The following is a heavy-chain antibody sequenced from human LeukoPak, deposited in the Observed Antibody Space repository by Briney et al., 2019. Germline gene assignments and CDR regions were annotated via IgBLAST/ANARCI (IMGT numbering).Heavy chain of an antibody. J-gene: IGHJ6*02. CDR3: ARDFRGGAKYYGMDV. CDR1: GDSVSSNSAA. V-gene: IGHV6-1*01. Sequence: SQTLSLTYALSGDSVSSNSAAWNWLRQSPSRGLEWLGRTSYRSQWYHAYAVSVKNRITINPDTSKNPFSLHLNSVTPEDTAVYYGARDFRGGAKYYGMDVWGQGTTVTVSS. CDR2: TSYRSQWYH. D-gene: IGHD3-10*01.